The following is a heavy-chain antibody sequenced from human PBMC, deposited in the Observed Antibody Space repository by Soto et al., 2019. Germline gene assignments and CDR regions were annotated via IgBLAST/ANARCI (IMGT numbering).Heavy chain of an antibody. V-gene: IGHV3-7*01. CDR1: GFTFSRTW. CDR2: IKEDGSEK. Sequence: EVQLVESGGGLVQPGGSLRLSCAASGFTFSRTWMSWVRQAPGKGLEWVANIKEDGSEKYYVDSVEGRFTISRDNDQNSLYLQMNSLRVNGTAVYYCARDETWGQGTLVTVSS. J-gene: IGHJ1*01. CDR3: ARDET.